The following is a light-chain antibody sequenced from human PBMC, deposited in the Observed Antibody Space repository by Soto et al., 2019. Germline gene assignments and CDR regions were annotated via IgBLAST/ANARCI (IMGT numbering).Light chain of an antibody. V-gene: IGKV3-15*01. CDR1: KSVSSN. CDR3: QQSNKRPPFT. J-gene: IGKJ3*01. CDR2: GAS. Sequence: EIVMTQSPATLSVSPGERATLSCRASKSVSSNLACYHQKPVQAPRILIYGASTRATGIPARFSGSVSGTEFTLTISRMQSADFAVYYCQQSNKRPPFTFGPVTKVDIK.